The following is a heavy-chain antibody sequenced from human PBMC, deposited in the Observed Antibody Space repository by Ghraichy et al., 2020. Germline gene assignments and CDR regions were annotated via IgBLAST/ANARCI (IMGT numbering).Heavy chain of an antibody. Sequence: GGSLRLSCEGSGLTFSCCGMHWVRQAPGKGLEWVALIAFDGSNKFYIDSVKGRFSISRDNSKNTLYLQMNSLRVEDTAIYYCANFVGSDPTGRFDNWGPGTRVTATS. V-gene: IGHV3-30*02. CDR3: ANFVGSDPTGRFDN. J-gene: IGHJ4*01. D-gene: IGHD2-21*01. CDR1: GLTFSCCG. CDR2: IAFDGSNK.